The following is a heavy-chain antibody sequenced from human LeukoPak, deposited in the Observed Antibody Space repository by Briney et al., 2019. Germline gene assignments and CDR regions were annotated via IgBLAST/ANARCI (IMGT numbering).Heavy chain of an antibody. CDR3: ARCRRDYDFWSGYLTFDY. J-gene: IGHJ4*02. CDR1: GYTFTSYG. CDR2: TSAYNGNT. V-gene: IGHV1-18*01. Sequence: ASVKVSCKASGYTFTSYGISWVRQAPGQGLEWMGWTSAYNGNTNYAQKLQGRVTMTTDTSTSTAYMELRSLRSDDTAVYYCARCRRDYDFWSGYLTFDYWGQGTLVTVSS. D-gene: IGHD3-3*01.